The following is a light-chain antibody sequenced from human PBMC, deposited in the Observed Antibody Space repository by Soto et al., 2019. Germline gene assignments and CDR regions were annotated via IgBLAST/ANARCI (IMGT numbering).Light chain of an antibody. J-gene: IGKJ5*01. Sequence: EIVLTQSPATLSLSPGERATLSCRASQSVSSYLAWYQQKPGQAPRLLIYDASNRATGIPARFSGSGSGTDFTLTISSLEPEDFAVYYCQQYGSPLITFGQGTRLEIK. CDR3: QQYGSPLIT. CDR1: QSVSSY. V-gene: IGKV3-11*01. CDR2: DAS.